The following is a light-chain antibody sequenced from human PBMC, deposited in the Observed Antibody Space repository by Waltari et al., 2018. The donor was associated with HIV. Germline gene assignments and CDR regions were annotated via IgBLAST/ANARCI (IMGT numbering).Light chain of an antibody. CDR3: NSYATGSAWV. CDR2: EVT. J-gene: IGLJ3*02. Sequence: QSALTQPASVSGSPGQSITISCTGTSSDVGSYNLVSWYQQHPGKAPKLMIYEVTKRRSGVSNRFYGSKSGNTASLTSSGLQAEDEADYYCNSYATGSAWVFGGGTKLTVL. CDR1: SSDVGSYNL. V-gene: IGLV2-23*02.